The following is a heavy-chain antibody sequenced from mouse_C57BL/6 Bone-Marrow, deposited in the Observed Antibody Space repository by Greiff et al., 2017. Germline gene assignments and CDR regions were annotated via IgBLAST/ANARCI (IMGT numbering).Heavy chain of an antibody. V-gene: IGHV1-81*01. CDR2: IYPRSGNT. CDR3: ARGSRYYAFDY. CDR1: GYTFTSYG. Sequence: VKLQQPGAELARPGASVKLSCKASGYTFTSYGISWVKQRTGQGLEWIGEIYPRSGNTYYNEKFKGKATLTVDKSSSTAYMELRSLTSEDSAVDFCARGSRYYAFDYWGQGTSVTVSA. J-gene: IGHJ4*01.